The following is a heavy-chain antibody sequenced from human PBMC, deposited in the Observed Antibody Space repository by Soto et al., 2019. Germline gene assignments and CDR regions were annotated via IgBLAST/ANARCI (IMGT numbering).Heavy chain of an antibody. V-gene: IGHV4-39*01. CDR3: ATITVAGTPYYYMGV. Sequence: SETLSLTCTVSGGSISSSSYYWGWIRQPPGKGLEWIGNMYYSGSTYYNPSLKSRVTMSLDTSKNQFSLKLSSVTAADTAVYYCATITVAGTPYYYMGVLGKGTTVT. D-gene: IGHD6-19*01. CDR1: GGSISSSSYY. J-gene: IGHJ6*03. CDR2: MYYSGST.